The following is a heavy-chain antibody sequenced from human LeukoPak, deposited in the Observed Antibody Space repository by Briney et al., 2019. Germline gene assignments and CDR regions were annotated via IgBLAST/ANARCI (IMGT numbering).Heavy chain of an antibody. J-gene: IGHJ3*02. CDR2: ITRSSYI. CDR3: ARPGIFSFDI. D-gene: IGHD2-15*01. CDR1: GFTFNTYS. V-gene: IGHV3-21*01. Sequence: NPGGSLRLSCAASGFTFNTYSMNWVRQAPGKGLEWVSSITRSSYIYYADSVKGRFTISRDNAKNTLYLQMNSLRAEDTAVYYCARPGIFSFDIWGQGTMVTVSS.